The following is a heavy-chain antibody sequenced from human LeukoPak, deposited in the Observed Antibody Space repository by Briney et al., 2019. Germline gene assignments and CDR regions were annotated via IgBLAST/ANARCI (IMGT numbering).Heavy chain of an antibody. CDR2: IIPIFGTA. CDR1: GGTFSSYA. J-gene: IGHJ4*02. Sequence: SVKVSCRPSGGTFSSYAISSVRQTPGQGLEWMGRIIPIFGTANYAQKFQGRVTITADKSTSTAYMELSSLRSEDTAVYYCARGEIGYNSFDYWGQGTLVTVSS. V-gene: IGHV1-69*06. D-gene: IGHD5-24*01. CDR3: ARGEIGYNSFDY.